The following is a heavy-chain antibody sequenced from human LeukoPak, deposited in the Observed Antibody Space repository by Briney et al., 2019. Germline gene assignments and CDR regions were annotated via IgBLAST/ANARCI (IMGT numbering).Heavy chain of an antibody. D-gene: IGHD2-2*02. CDR1: GFTFSSYA. V-gene: IGHV3-30-3*01. CDR3: AKDLSCRTTSCYKRGANWFDP. CDR2: ISYDGSNK. J-gene: IGHJ5*02. Sequence: SGGSLRLSCAASGFTFSSYAMHWVRQAPGKGLEWVAVISYDGSNKYYADSVKGRFTISRDNFNNTLDLQMNSLRAEDTAIYYCAKDLSCRTTSCYKRGANWFDPWGQGTLVTVSS.